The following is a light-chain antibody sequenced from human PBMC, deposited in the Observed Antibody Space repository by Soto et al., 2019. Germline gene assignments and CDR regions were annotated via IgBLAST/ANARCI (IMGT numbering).Light chain of an antibody. CDR1: QSVSSN. V-gene: IGKV3D-15*01. CDR2: GAS. J-gene: IGKJ1*01. CDR3: QQYYNWPWT. Sequence: EIVMTQSPATLSVSPGERATLSCRVSQSVSSNLAWYQQKPGQGPRFLFYGASTRAPGIPDRFSGSGSGTEFTLTISSLQSEDFAVYYCQQYYNWPWTFGQGTKVEIK.